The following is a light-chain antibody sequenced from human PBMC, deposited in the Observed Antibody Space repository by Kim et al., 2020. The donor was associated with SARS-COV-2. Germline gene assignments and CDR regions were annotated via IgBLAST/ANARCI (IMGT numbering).Light chain of an antibody. V-gene: IGLV3-19*01. CDR2: GKN. J-gene: IGLJ2*01. Sequence: ALVQTVRTTCQGDSRRSYYATWYQQKPGQAPIVVIDGKNNRPSGIPDRFSGSSSGDTASLTITGTQAGDEADYYCNSRGSNDNVLFGGGTKLTVL. CDR3: NSRGSNDNVL. CDR1: SRRSYY.